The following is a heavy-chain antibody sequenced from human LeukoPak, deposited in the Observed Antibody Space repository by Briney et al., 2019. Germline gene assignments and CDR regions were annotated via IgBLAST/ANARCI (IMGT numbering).Heavy chain of an antibody. D-gene: IGHD2-2*02. CDR3: ARVGYQLLYNDAFDI. J-gene: IGHJ3*02. CDR1: GGSISSYY. Sequence: PSETLSLTCTVSGGSISSYYWSWIRQPAGKGLVWIGRIYTSGSTNYNPSLKSRVTMSVDTSKNQFSLKLSSVTAADTAVYYCARVGYQLLYNDAFDIWGQGTMVTVSS. V-gene: IGHV4-4*07. CDR2: IYTSGST.